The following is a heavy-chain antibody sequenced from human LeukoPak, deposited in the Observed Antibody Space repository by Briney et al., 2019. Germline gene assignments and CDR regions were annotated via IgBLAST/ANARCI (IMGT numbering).Heavy chain of an antibody. CDR3: ASGLPSSGWYPLNTFDY. V-gene: IGHV1-69*05. CDR1: GGTFSSYA. CDR2: IIPICGTA. D-gene: IGHD6-19*01. J-gene: IGHJ4*02. Sequence: SVKVSCKASGGTFSSYAISWVRQAPGQGLEWMGGIIPICGTANYAQKLQGRVTMTTDESTSTAYMELSSLRSEDTAVYYCASGLPSSGWYPLNTFDYWGQGTLVTVSS.